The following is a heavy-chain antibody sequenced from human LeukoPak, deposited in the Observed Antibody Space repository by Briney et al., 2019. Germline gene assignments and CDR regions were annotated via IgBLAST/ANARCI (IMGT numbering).Heavy chain of an antibody. Sequence: GGSLRLSCEVSEFTFSGTWMSWVRQAPGKGLEWVANINEDGREKNYVDSVKGRFTISRDNAKNSLFLEMSSLRVEDTAVYYCARGSNYCSSISCHMNDWGQGTLVTVSS. CDR1: EFTFSGTW. CDR2: INEDGREK. CDR3: ARGSNYCSSISCHMND. J-gene: IGHJ4*02. V-gene: IGHV3-7*01. D-gene: IGHD2-2*02.